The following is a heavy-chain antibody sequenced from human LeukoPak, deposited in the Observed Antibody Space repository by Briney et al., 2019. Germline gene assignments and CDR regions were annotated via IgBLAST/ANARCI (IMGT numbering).Heavy chain of an antibody. CDR1: RFICSNYA. D-gene: IGHD2-15*01. CDR3: VRQDCSGGSCYLDY. J-gene: IGHJ4*02. V-gene: IGHV3-30*04. Sequence: GGSLRLSCAASRFICSNYATHWVRQAPGKGLDWVAVISYHGHDQFYADSVKCRFTISRDSSKDTLYLQMNSLRTEDTAVYYCVRQDCSGGSCYLDYWGQGTLVTVSS. CDR2: ISYHGHDQ.